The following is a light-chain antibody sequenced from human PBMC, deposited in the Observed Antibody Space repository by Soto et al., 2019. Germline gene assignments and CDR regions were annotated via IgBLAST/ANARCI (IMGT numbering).Light chain of an antibody. Sequence: EIVLTQSPGTLSLSPVSRATLSCRVSQSVSSSYLAWYQQKPGQAPRLLIYDASTRATGIPARFSGSGSGTEFTLTISSLQSEDFAVYYCQQYNNWPPITFGQGTRLEIK. CDR2: DAS. V-gene: IGKV3-15*01. J-gene: IGKJ5*01. CDR3: QQYNNWPPIT. CDR1: QSVSSSY.